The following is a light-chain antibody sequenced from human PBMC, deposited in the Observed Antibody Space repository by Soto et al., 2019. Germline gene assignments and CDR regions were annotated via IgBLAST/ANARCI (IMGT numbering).Light chain of an antibody. Sequence: EIVLTQSPGTLSLSPGDRATLSCRASQSLGSTYLAWFQQRPGQAPRLLIFATSTRASGVPDRFTGSRSGAEFTLTNSGLEPEDFAVYYCQQYSGSLPWTFGQGTNVEI. CDR1: QSLGSTY. CDR2: ATS. V-gene: IGKV3-20*01. J-gene: IGKJ1*01. CDR3: QQYSGSLPWT.